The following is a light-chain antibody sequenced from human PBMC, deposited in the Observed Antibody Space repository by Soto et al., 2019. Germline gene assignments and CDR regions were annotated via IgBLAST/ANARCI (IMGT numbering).Light chain of an antibody. CDR1: SRDVGGYNY. CDR3: SSFTSSTTLVV. Sequence: ALTQPASVSGSPGQSITISCTGTSRDVGGYNYVSWYQQHPDRAPKVMIYEVSNRPSGVSNRFSGSKSGNTASLTISGLQAEDEADYYCSSFTSSTTLVVFGTGTKLTVL. CDR2: EVS. V-gene: IGLV2-14*01. J-gene: IGLJ1*01.